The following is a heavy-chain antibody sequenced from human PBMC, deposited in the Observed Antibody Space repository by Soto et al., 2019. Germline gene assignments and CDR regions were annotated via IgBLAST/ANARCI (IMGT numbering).Heavy chain of an antibody. CDR1: GFTFDDYS. CDR3: GKDGAVSDYTNHDY. J-gene: IGHJ4*02. D-gene: IGHD4-4*01. Sequence: GGSLRLSCAASGFTFDDYSMHWVRQAPGKGLEWVSLISWDGGSTYYADSVKGRFTISRDNSKNSLYLQMNSLTTEDTAFYYCGKDGAVSDYTNHDYWGQGALVTVSS. CDR2: ISWDGGST. V-gene: IGHV3-43*01.